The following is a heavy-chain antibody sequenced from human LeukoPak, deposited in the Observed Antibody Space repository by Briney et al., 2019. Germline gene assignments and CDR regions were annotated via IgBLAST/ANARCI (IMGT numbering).Heavy chain of an antibody. Sequence: GESLKITCKVSGYSFTSYCIGWVRQMPGKGLEWMGIIYPGDSGPTYSPSFQGQVTISVDKSISTAYLQWSSLQASDTAMYYCGMSGDRVPLQDDVFDVWGQGTMVTVST. D-gene: IGHD1-26*01. CDR2: IYPGDSGP. CDR1: GYSFTSYC. CDR3: GMSGDRVPLQDDVFDV. J-gene: IGHJ3*01. V-gene: IGHV5-51*01.